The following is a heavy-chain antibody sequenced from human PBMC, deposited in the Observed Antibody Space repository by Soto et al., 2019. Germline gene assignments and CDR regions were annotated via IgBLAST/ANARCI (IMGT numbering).Heavy chain of an antibody. CDR1: GYSFSDYW. J-gene: IGHJ4*02. V-gene: IGHV5-51*01. CDR2: IYAGDSDT. D-gene: IGHD6-19*01. CDR3: ARQHPLDSSAWYN. Sequence: GESLKISCEGSGYSFSDYWIGWVRHVPGKGLEWVGTIYAGDSDTRYGPSFEGQVTMSVDKSISTAYLHWSSLKASDSAIYYCARQHPLDSSAWYNWGQGTLVTVSS.